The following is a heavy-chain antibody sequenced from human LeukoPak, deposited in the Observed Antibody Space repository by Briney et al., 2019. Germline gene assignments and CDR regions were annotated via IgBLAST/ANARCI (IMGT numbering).Heavy chain of an antibody. CDR1: GFTFSSYE. CDR2: ISSSGSTI. D-gene: IGHD3-16*02. V-gene: IGHV3-48*03. J-gene: IGHJ4*02. Sequence: SGGSLRLSCAASGFTFSSYEMNWVRQAPGKGLEWVSYISSSGSTIYYADSVKGRFTISRDNAKNSLYLQMNSLRAEDTAVYYCARGDYVWGSYRYPSYFDYRGQGTLVTVSS. CDR3: ARGDYVWGSYRYPSYFDY.